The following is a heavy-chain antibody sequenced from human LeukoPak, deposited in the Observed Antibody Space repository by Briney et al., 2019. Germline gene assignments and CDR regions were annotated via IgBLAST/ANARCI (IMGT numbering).Heavy chain of an antibody. J-gene: IGHJ6*03. CDR3: ARILVQYYYYMDV. V-gene: IGHV4-39*01. Sequence: SETLSLTCTVSAGSISSSGYYWGWIRQPPGKGLEWIGSMYYSGSTYYNPSLKSRVTISVGTSKNQFSLKLSSVTAADTAVYYCARILVQYYYYMDVWGKGTTVTVSS. CDR1: AGSISSSGYY. D-gene: IGHD1-1*01. CDR2: MYYSGST.